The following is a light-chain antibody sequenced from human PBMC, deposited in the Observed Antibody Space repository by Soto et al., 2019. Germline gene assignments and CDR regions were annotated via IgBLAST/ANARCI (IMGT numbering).Light chain of an antibody. V-gene: IGLV1-40*01. J-gene: IGLJ1*01. CDR3: QSYDSSLSGFYV. CDR1: SSNIGAGYD. Sequence: QSVLTQPPSVSGAPGQRVTISCTGSSSNIGAGYDVHWYQQLPGTAPRLLIYGNSNRPSGVPDRFSGSKSGTSASLAITGLQAEDAADYYCQSYDSSLSGFYVFGPGTKLTVL. CDR2: GNS.